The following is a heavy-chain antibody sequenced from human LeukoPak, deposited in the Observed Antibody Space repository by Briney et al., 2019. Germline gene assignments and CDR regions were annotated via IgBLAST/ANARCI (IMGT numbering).Heavy chain of an antibody. V-gene: IGHV3-20*04. CDR2: INWNGGST. CDR1: GITFDDYG. J-gene: IGHJ4*02. D-gene: IGHD3-22*01. Sequence: GGSLRLSCAASGITFDDYGMSWGRQPPGKGLEWVSGINWNGGSTGYADSVKGRFTISRDNANNSLYLQMNSLRAEDTALYYCARAPFPYDSSGYYPLWGQGTLVTVFS. CDR3: ARAPFPYDSSGYYPL.